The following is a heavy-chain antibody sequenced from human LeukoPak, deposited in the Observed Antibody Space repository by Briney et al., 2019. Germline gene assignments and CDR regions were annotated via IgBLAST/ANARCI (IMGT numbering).Heavy chain of an antibody. J-gene: IGHJ6*03. CDR3: ARTRAGSGYYTYYYYYMDV. CDR1: GYTFTGYY. Sequence: ASVKVSCKASGYTFTGYYIHWVRQAPGQGLEWMGWINTNTGNPTYAQGFTGRFVFSLDTSVSTAYLQISSLKAEDTAVYYCARTRAGSGYYTYYYYYMDVWGKGTTVTVSS. CDR2: INTNTGNP. V-gene: IGHV7-4-1*02. D-gene: IGHD3-3*01.